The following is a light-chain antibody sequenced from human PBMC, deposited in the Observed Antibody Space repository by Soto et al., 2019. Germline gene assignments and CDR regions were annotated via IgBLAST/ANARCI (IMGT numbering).Light chain of an antibody. CDR3: QTYDSSLSGYV. CDR1: ISNIGSNT. CDR2: TNN. Sequence: VLTQPPSASGAPGQRVTISCSGSISNIGSNTVNWYQQLPGTAPKLLIYTNNQRPSGVRDRFSGSKSGTSASLAITGLQAEDEADYYCQTYDSSLSGYVFGTGTKVTVL. J-gene: IGLJ1*01. V-gene: IGLV1-44*01.